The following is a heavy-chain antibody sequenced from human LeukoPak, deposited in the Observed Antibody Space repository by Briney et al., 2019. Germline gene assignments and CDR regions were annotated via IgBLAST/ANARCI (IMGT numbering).Heavy chain of an antibody. Sequence: GSLRLSCAASGFTFSSYSMNWVRQPPGKGLEWIGSIYYSGSTYYNPSLKSRVTISVDTSKNQFSLKLSSVTAADTAVYYCAREGRTAMVRGVTVGFDPWGQGTLVTVSS. D-gene: IGHD5-18*01. CDR1: GFTFSSYS. V-gene: IGHV4-39*07. CDR3: AREGRTAMVRGVTVGFDP. J-gene: IGHJ5*02. CDR2: IYYSGST.